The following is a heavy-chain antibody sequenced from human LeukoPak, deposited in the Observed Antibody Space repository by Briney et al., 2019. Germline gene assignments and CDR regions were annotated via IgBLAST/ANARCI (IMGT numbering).Heavy chain of an antibody. V-gene: IGHV3-53*01. CDR1: GFVVSDTF. CDR3: ARAPDIVVVPAAIWREGFDP. D-gene: IGHD2-2*01. J-gene: IGHJ5*02. CDR2: IYTRGNK. Sequence: GGSLRLSCAASGFVVSDTFMSWFRQAPGKGLEWVSVIYTRGNKFYADSVKGRFTISRDNSENTLYLQMNNLRAEDTAVYYCARAPDIVVVPAAIWREGFDPWGQGTLVTVSS.